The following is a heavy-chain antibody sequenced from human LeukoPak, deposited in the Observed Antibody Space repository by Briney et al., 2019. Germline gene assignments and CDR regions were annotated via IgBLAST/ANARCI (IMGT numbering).Heavy chain of an antibody. Sequence: GGSLRLTCAASGFTFDDYGMSWVRQAPGKGLEWVSGINWNGGSTGYADSVKGRFTISRDNAKNSLYLQMNSLRAEDTALYYCASLAVAGPSGYWGQGTLVTVSS. D-gene: IGHD6-19*01. CDR2: INWNGGST. CDR3: ASLAVAGPSGY. J-gene: IGHJ4*02. V-gene: IGHV3-20*04. CDR1: GFTFDDYG.